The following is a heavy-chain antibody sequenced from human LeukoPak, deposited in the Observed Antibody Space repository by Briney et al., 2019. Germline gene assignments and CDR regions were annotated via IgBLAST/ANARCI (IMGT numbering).Heavy chain of an antibody. CDR3: ARDSPNCSSTSCYIDY. CDR2: IYSGGST. CDR1: GFTVSSNY. D-gene: IGHD2-2*02. Sequence: QPGGSLRLSCAASGFTVSSNYMSWVRQAPGKGLEWVSVIYSGGSTYYADSVKGRFTISRDNSKNTLYLQMNSLRAEDTAVYYCARDSPNCSSTSCYIDYWGQGTLVTVSS. V-gene: IGHV3-53*01. J-gene: IGHJ4*02.